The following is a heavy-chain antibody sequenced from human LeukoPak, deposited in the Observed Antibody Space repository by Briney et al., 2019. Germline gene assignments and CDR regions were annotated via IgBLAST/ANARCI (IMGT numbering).Heavy chain of an antibody. Sequence: GGSLRLSCATSRFTFTGYGMHWVRQAPGKGLEWVAFIRFDGSNKYYADSVEGRFTISRDNSRNTLYLQMNSLRPEDTAVYYCAKDRAWEVRGFGDYDYWGQGTLVTVSA. CDR2: IRFDGSNK. V-gene: IGHV3-30*02. CDR3: AKDRAWEVRGFGDYDY. J-gene: IGHJ4*02. CDR1: RFTFTGYG. D-gene: IGHD3-10*01.